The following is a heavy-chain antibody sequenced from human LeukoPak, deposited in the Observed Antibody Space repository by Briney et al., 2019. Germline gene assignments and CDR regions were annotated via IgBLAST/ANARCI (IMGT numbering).Heavy chain of an antibody. CDR3: ACLGHCSGGG. Sequence: QTGGSLRLSCAASGFSFSNYWMSWVRQAPGKGLEWVANIKEDGSEKNYVDSVKGRFTISRDNAKNSLDLQMNSLRAEDTVVYFCACLGHCSGGGWGQGTLVTVSS. J-gene: IGHJ4*02. CDR1: GFSFSNYW. D-gene: IGHD2-15*01. CDR2: IKEDGSEK. V-gene: IGHV3-7*01.